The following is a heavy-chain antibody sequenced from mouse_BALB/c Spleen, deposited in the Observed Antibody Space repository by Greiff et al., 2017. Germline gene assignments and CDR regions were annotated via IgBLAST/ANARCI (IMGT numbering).Heavy chain of an antibody. J-gene: IGHJ2*01. CDR3: ARGGGNYPYFDY. CDR1: GFTFSSYA. Sequence: EVKLVESGGDLVKPGGSLKLSCAASGFTFSSYAMSWVRQTPEKRLEWVASISSGGSTYYPDSVKGRFTISRDNARNILYLQMSSLRSEDTAMYYCARGGGNYPYFDYWGQGTTLTVSS. CDR2: ISSGGST. V-gene: IGHV5-6-5*01. D-gene: IGHD2-1*01.